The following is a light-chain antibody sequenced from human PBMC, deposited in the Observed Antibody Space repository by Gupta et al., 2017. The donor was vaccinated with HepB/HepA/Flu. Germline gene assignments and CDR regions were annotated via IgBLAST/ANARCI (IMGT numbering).Light chain of an antibody. V-gene: IGKV3-11*01. Sequence: EIVLTQSPATLSLSPGERATLSCRASQSVRSYLAWYQQKPGQAPRLLIYHASNRATGIPARFSGSGYGKDLTLTISSREPEDFAVYYCQQRSNWPPLTFGGGTKVEIK. CDR1: QSVRSY. CDR3: QQRSNWPPLT. CDR2: HAS. J-gene: IGKJ4*01.